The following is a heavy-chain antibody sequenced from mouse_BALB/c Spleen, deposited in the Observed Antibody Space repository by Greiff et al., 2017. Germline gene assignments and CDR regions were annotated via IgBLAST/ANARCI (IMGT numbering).Heavy chain of an antibody. Sequence: DVQLQESGPGLVKPSQSLSLTCSVTGYSITSGYYWNWIRQFPGNKLEWMGYISYDGSNNYNPSLKNRISITRDTSKNQFFLKLNSVTTEDTATYYCANWPYFDYWGQGTTLTVSS. CDR1: GYSITSGYY. V-gene: IGHV3-6*02. CDR2: ISYDGSN. J-gene: IGHJ2*01. CDR3: ANWPYFDY. D-gene: IGHD4-1*02.